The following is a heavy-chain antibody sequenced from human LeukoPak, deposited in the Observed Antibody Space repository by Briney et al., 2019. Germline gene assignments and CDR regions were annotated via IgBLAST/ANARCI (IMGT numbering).Heavy chain of an antibody. Sequence: GESLQISGQGSGYSFTNYWIGGLRQMPGKGLEWMGIIIPGDSHTRYSPSFQGQVTISADKSISTAYLQWSSLKASDTAMYYCARGGGYNYGTFDYWGQGTLVTVSS. CDR1: GYSFTNYW. J-gene: IGHJ4*02. CDR3: ARGGGYNYGTFDY. V-gene: IGHV5-51*01. D-gene: IGHD5-18*01. CDR2: IIPGDSHT.